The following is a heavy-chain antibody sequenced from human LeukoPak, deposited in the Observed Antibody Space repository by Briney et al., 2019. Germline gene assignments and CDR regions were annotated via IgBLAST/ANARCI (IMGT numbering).Heavy chain of an antibody. Sequence: GGSLRLSCAASGFKFSDQYIDWVRQAPGKGLEWVGRSRNKASSYTTEYAASVEGRFTISRDVSESSLYLQMNSLRTEDTAVYYCGRIAISANHGMDVWGQGTTVTVSS. CDR3: GRIAISANHGMDV. V-gene: IGHV3-72*01. J-gene: IGHJ6*02. D-gene: IGHD1-14*01. CDR1: GFKFSDQY. CDR2: SRNKASSYTT.